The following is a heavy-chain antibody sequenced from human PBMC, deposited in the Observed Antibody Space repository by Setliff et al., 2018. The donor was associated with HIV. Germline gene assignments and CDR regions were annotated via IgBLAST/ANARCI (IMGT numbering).Heavy chain of an antibody. D-gene: IGHD3-16*01. Sequence: SETLSLTCTVSGDSISSYYWNWIRQPAGKGLEWIGRFQSSGRTNYNPSLKSRVTMSVDTSKNEFSLKLRSVTAADTAVYYCARTPSRGGFDYWGQGALVTVSS. J-gene: IGHJ4*02. V-gene: IGHV4-4*07. CDR2: FQSSGRT. CDR3: ARTPSRGGFDY. CDR1: GDSISSYY.